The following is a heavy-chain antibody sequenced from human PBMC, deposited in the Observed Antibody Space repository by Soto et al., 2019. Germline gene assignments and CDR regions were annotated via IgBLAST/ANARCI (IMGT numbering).Heavy chain of an antibody. CDR2: INHSGST. D-gene: IGHD3-9*01. CDR1: GGSFSGYY. V-gene: IGHV4-34*01. Sequence: QVQLQQWGAGLLKPSETLSLTCAVYGGSFSGYYWSWIRQPPGKGLEWIGEINHSGSTNYNPSLKSRVTISVDTSKNQFSLKLSSVTAADTAVYYCASKPYYDILTGYSLKGFDYWGQGTLVTVSS. CDR3: ASKPYYDILTGYSLKGFDY. J-gene: IGHJ4*02.